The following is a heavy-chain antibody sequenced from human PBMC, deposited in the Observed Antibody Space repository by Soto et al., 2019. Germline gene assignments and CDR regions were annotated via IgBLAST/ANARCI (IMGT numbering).Heavy chain of an antibody. J-gene: IGHJ5*02. CDR1: QYTFTNYY. Sequence: QVQLVQSGAEVTKPGASVKVSCKASQYTFTNYYLHWVRQAPGQRPEWMGWINNGGGTIYAQKFQGRLAMTRHTSITAAYMELSTLSSADTGFYYRPTSSDWAPFLSSWGERTLVTVSA. CDR3: PTSSDWAPFLSS. V-gene: IGHV1-2*02. D-gene: IGHD6-19*01. CDR2: INNGGGT.